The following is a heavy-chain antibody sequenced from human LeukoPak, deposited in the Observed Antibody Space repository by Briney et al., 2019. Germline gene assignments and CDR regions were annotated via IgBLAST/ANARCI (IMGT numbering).Heavy chain of an antibody. CDR3: ANMDYYGSGSYYNPY. V-gene: IGHV3-30*18. CDR1: RFTFSSYG. D-gene: IGHD3-10*01. Sequence: GGSLRLSCAASRFTFSSYGMHWVRQAPGKGLDWVAVISYDGSNKYYADSVKGRFTISRDNSKNTLYLQMNSLRAEDTAVYYCANMDYYGSGSYYNPYWGQGTLVTVSS. J-gene: IGHJ4*02. CDR2: ISYDGSNK.